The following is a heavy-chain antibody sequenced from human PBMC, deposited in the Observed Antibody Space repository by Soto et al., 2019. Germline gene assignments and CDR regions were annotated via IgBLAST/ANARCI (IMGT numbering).Heavy chain of an antibody. CDR1: GFTFSSYA. Sequence: GGSLRLSCAASGFTFSSYAMSWVRQAPGKGLEWVSAISGSGGSTYYADSVKGRFTISRDNSKNTLYLQMNSLRAEDTAVYYCAKDRGYYDSSGYYYYFDYWGQGTLVTVSS. D-gene: IGHD3-22*01. J-gene: IGHJ4*02. CDR2: ISGSGGST. V-gene: IGHV3-23*01. CDR3: AKDRGYYDSSGYYYYFDY.